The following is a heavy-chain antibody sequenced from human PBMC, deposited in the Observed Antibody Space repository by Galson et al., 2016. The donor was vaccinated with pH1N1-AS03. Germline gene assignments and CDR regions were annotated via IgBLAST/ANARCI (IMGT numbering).Heavy chain of an antibody. CDR3: ARLPRGPWRFDY. Sequence: SLRLSCAVSGFSLSNYWMTWVRQAPGKGLEWVANINKDGSEKSYVDSVKGRFTISRDTAKNSVFLQMNSVRVEDRAVDYCARLPRGPWRFDYWGQGTLVTVSS. CDR2: INKDGSEK. CDR1: GFSLSNYW. V-gene: IGHV3-7*01. J-gene: IGHJ4*02. D-gene: IGHD3-10*01.